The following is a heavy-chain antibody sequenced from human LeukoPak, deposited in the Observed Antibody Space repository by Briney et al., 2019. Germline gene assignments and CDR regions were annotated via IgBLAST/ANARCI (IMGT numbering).Heavy chain of an antibody. V-gene: IGHV4-30-4*08. D-gene: IGHD3-9*01. CDR1: GGSISSGEYY. CDR3: AAHDILTGYYIF. Sequence: SETLSLTCTVSGGSISSGEYYWSWIRQPPGEGVGGVGYIYYSGSTYYNPSLKSRVTISVDPSKNQFSLKLSSVTAADTAVYYCAAHDILTGYYIFWGQGTLVTVSS. CDR2: IYYSGST. J-gene: IGHJ4*02.